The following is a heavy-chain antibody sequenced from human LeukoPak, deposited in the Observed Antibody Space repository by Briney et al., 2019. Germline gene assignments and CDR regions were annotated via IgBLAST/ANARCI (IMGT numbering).Heavy chain of an antibody. Sequence: SQTLSLTCTVSGGXISSGGYYWSWIRQHPGKGLEWIGYIYYSGSTYYNPSLKSRVTISVDTSKNQFSLKLSSVTAADTAVYYCARDGRYGMDVWGQGTTVTVSS. CDR1: GGXISSGGYY. CDR3: ARDGRYGMDV. J-gene: IGHJ6*02. V-gene: IGHV4-31*03. CDR2: IYYSGST.